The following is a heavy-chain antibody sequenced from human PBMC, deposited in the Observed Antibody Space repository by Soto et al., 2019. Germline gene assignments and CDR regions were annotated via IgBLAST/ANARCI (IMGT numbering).Heavy chain of an antibody. CDR1: GFTFSSHA. D-gene: IGHD6-13*01. CDR3: AKVSSSWYAGFFDL. V-gene: IGHV3-23*01. Sequence: EVQLLESGGGLVQPGRSLRLSCTASGFTFSSHAMTGVRQAPGKGLEWVSGLSDSGDSIYYADSEKGRFTIYRDNSMNTLYLQMNTLRVEDTAVYYCAKVSSSWYAGFFDLWGQGTLVTVS. J-gene: IGHJ4*02. CDR2: LSDSGDSI.